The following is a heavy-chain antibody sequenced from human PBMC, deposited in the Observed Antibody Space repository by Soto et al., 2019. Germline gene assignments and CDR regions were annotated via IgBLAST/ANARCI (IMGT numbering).Heavy chain of an antibody. CDR2: IYWNDDK. V-gene: IGHV2-5*01. CDR1: GFSLSTSGVG. Sequence: GSGPTLVNPTQTLTLTCTFSGFSLSTSGVGVGWIRQPPGKALEWLALIYWNDDKRYSPSLKSRLTITKDTSKNQVVLTMTNMDPVDTATYYCAHSHSITIFGVVMVRWFDPWGQGTLVTVSS. J-gene: IGHJ5*02. CDR3: AHSHSITIFGVVMVRWFDP. D-gene: IGHD3-3*01.